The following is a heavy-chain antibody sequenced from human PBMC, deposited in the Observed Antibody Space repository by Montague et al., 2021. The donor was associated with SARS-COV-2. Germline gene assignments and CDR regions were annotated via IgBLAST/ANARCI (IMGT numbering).Heavy chain of an antibody. CDR3: ARDPWRITIFGVVTRYGIPA. D-gene: IGHD3-3*01. Sequence: SETLSLTCIVSGGSVSSGSYYWSWIRQPPGKGLEWIGHTYYSGSTNDNPSLKSGVTISVDTSKNQFSLKLSSVTAADTAVYYCARDPWRITIFGVVTRYGIPAWRHCATLTVS. J-gene: IGHJ6*02. CDR2: TYYSGST. V-gene: IGHV4-61*01. CDR1: GGSVSSGSYY.